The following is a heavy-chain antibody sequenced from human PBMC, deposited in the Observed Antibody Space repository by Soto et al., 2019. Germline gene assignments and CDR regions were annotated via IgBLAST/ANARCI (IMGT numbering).Heavy chain of an antibody. Sequence: EVQLSESGGGLVQPGGSLRLSCVASGFTFNTFAISWVRQAPGKGLEWVSGIGGSGASTFYADSVKGRFTISRDNSKNTLYLQMNSLRDEDTAVYYCAKTIMGSFWAGDSWGQGNLVTVSS. CDR2: IGGSGAST. V-gene: IGHV3-23*01. D-gene: IGHD2-8*01. CDR1: GFTFNTFA. CDR3: AKTIMGSFWAGDS. J-gene: IGHJ4*02.